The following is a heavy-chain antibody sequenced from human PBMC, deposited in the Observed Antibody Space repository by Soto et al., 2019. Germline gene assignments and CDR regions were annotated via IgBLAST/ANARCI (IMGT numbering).Heavy chain of an antibody. D-gene: IGHD3-10*01. V-gene: IGHV3-23*01. CDR1: GFSFNSYA. J-gene: IGHJ3*02. Sequence: EVQLLESGGGLFQPGGSLRLSCEASGFSFNSYAMSWVRQAPGKGLEWVSTITGSGVTTYYADSVKGRFTISRDNSKNTVSLQMNSLRGEDTALYYCAKDRKYYYGTGSPAPVFDIWGQGTMVTVSS. CDR3: AKDRKYYYGTGSPAPVFDI. CDR2: ITGSGVTT.